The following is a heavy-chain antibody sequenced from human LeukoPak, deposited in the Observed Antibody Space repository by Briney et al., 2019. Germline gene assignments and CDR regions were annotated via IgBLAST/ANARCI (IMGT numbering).Heavy chain of an antibody. J-gene: IGHJ4*02. CDR1: GYTFTDYT. CDR3: ARDPLTGLDY. CDR2: INAGNGDT. D-gene: IGHD7-27*01. V-gene: IGHV1-3*01. Sequence: ASVKVPCKASGYTFTDYTVHWVRQAPGQRLEWMGWINAGNGDTNYSQKFQGRVTITRDTSASTAYMELSSLRSEDTTVYYCARDPLTGLDYWGQGTLVTVSS.